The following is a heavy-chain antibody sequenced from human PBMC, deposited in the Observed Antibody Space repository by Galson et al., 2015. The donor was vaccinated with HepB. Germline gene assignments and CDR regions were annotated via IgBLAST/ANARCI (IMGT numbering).Heavy chain of an antibody. CDR3: ARHKGSGYSYGFPDSWFDP. CDR1: GSSFTSYW. CDR2: IDPSDSYT. V-gene: IGHV5-10-1*01. D-gene: IGHD5-18*01. J-gene: IGHJ5*02. Sequence: QFGAEVKKPGESLRISCKGSGSSFTSYWISWVRQMPGKGLEWMGRIDPSDSYTNYSPSFQGHVTISADKSISTAYLQWSSLKASDTAMYYCARHKGSGYSYGFPDSWFDPWGQGTLVTVSS.